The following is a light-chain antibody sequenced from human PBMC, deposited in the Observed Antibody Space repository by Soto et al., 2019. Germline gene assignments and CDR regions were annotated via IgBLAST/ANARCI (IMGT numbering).Light chain of an antibody. CDR1: SSDVGGYNY. J-gene: IGLJ1*01. Sequence: QSALTQPASVSGSPGQSMTISCTGTSSDVGGYNYVSWYQQHPGKAPKLMIYDVSNRPSGVSNRFSGSKSGNTASLTISGLQAEDEADHYCSSYTSSSTHYVFGTGTKLTVL. V-gene: IGLV2-14*01. CDR3: SSYTSSSTHYV. CDR2: DVS.